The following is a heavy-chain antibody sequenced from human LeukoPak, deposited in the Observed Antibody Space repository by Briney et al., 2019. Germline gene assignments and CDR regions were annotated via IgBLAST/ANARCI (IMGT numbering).Heavy chain of an antibody. CDR3: AKEGVSGDFWSGYYPYYYYYYGMDV. V-gene: IGHV3-74*01. CDR1: GFTFSSHR. CDR2: ISSDGSSI. J-gene: IGHJ6*02. Sequence: GGSLRLSCAASGFTFSSHRMYWVRQAPGKGLVWVSRISSDGSSIAYTDSVRGRFTISRDNAKNTLYLQMNSLRAEDTAVYYCAKEGVSGDFWSGYYPYYYYYYGMDVWGQGTTVTVSS. D-gene: IGHD3-3*01.